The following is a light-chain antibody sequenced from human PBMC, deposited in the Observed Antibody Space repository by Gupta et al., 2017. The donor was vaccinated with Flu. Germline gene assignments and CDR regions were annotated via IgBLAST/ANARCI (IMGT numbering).Light chain of an antibody. Sequence: DIQMTQSPSTLSASVGDRVTITCRASQSINSWLAWYQQKPGKAPKLLIYKASNLQSGVSSRFSGSEYGTEFTLTISCRQSDDFATYYCQQDSYYSLYTFGQGTKVEIK. CDR2: KAS. CDR1: QSINSW. J-gene: IGKJ2*01. CDR3: QQDSYYSLYT. V-gene: IGKV1-5*03.